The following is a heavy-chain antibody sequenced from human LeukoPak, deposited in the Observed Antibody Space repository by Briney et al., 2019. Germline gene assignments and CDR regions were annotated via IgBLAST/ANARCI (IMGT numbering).Heavy chain of an antibody. D-gene: IGHD1-26*01. Sequence: SETLSLTCTVSGGSISSYYWSWIRQPPGEGLEWIGYISYSGSTNYNPSLKSRVSISVDTSKNQFSLKLSSATAADTAVYYCARDPGGWPYYFDYWGQGTLVTVSS. CDR1: GGSISSYY. V-gene: IGHV4-59*01. J-gene: IGHJ4*02. CDR3: ARDPGGWPYYFDY. CDR2: ISYSGST.